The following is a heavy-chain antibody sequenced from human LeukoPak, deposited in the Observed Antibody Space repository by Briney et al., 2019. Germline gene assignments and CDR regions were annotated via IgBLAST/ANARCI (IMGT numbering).Heavy chain of an antibody. Sequence: GGSLRLSCAASGFTFSSYGMTWVRQAPGKGLEWVSSISGSGGSTYYADSVKGRFTISRDNSKNTLYLQMNSLRAEDTAVYYCAKHYGSGVEYYMDVWGKGTTVTVSS. J-gene: IGHJ6*03. CDR1: GFTFSSYG. V-gene: IGHV3-23*01. CDR2: ISGSGGST. CDR3: AKHYGSGVEYYMDV. D-gene: IGHD3-10*01.